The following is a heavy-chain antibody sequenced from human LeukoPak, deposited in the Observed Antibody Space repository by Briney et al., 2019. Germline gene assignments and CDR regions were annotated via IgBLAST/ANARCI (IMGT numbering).Heavy chain of an antibody. CDR2: IYYSGST. CDR1: GGSISSYY. J-gene: IGHJ5*02. D-gene: IGHD6-13*01. V-gene: IGHV4-59*12. CDR3: ARLEIAAAGNRWFDP. Sequence: PSETLSLTCTASGGSISSYYWSWIRQPPGKGLEWIGYIYYSGSTNYNPSLKSRVTISVDTSKNQFSLKLSSVTAADTAVYYCARLEIAAAGNRWFDPWGQGTLVTVSS.